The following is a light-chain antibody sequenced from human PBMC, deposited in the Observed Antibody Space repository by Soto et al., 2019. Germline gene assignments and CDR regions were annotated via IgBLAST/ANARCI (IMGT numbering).Light chain of an antibody. CDR3: QQRSSWPFT. Sequence: EVVLTQSPATLSLSPGEGATLSCRASQSIGNYLAWYKQKPGQAPRLLIYATSNRATGIPARFSCSGSGTDFTLTISSLEPEDFAVYYCQQRSSWPFTFGPGTKVDIK. J-gene: IGKJ3*01. CDR2: ATS. CDR1: QSIGNY. V-gene: IGKV3-11*01.